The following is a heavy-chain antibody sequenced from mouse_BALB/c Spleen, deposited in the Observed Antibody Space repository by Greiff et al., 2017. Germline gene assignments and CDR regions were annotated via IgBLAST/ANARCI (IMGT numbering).Heavy chain of an antibody. CDR3: ARGSYEDYAMDY. D-gene: IGHD1-1*01. J-gene: IGHJ4*01. Sequence: EVNVVESGGGLVQPGGSRKLSCAASGFTFSSFGMHWVRPAPEKRLEWVASISSGGSTYYPASVKGRFTISRDNARNILYLQMSSLRSEDTAMYYCARGSYEDYAMDYWGQGTSVTVSS. V-gene: IGHV5-6-5*01. CDR1: GFTFSSFG. CDR2: ISSGGST.